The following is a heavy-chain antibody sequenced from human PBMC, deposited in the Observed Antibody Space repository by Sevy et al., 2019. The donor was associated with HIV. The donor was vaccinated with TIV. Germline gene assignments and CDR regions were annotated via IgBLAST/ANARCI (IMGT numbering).Heavy chain of an antibody. CDR2: ISSSSSYI. CDR1: GFTFSSYS. Sequence: GGSLRLSCAASGFTFSSYSMNWVRQAPGKGLEWVSSISSSSSYIYYADSVKGRFTISRDNAKNSLYLQMNSLRAEDTAVYYCARDRAGYSGIDYWGQRTLVTVSS. CDR3: ARDRAGYSGIDY. D-gene: IGHD1-26*01. J-gene: IGHJ4*02. V-gene: IGHV3-21*01.